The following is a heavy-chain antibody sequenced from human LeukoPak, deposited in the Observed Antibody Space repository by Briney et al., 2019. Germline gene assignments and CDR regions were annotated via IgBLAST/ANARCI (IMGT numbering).Heavy chain of an antibody. Sequence: SETLSLTCTVSGGSISSYYWSWIRQPPGKGLEWIGYIYYSGSTNYSPSLKSRVTISVDTSKNQFSLKLSSVTAADTAVYYCARGQWELASFDYWGQGTLVTVSS. J-gene: IGHJ4*02. CDR1: GGSISSYY. CDR2: IYYSGST. V-gene: IGHV4-59*01. D-gene: IGHD1-26*01. CDR3: ARGQWELASFDY.